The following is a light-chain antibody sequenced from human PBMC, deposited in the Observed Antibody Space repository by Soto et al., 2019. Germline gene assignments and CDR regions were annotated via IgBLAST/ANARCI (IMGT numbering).Light chain of an antibody. CDR2: GAS. Sequence: EIVMTQSLATLSVSPGERATLSCRASQSVSSNLAWYQQKPGQAPRLLIYGASTRATGIPARFSGSGSGTEFSLTISSLQSEDFAVYYCQQYNNWPPIAFGQGTRLEIK. J-gene: IGKJ5*01. CDR1: QSVSSN. CDR3: QQYNNWPPIA. V-gene: IGKV3-15*01.